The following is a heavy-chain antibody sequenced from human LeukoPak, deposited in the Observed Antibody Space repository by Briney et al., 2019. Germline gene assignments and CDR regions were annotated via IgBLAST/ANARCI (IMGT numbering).Heavy chain of an antibody. CDR3: ARVSGFLGLAFDP. CDR1: GFTFSTYW. D-gene: IGHD3-3*01. J-gene: IGHJ5*02. Sequence: PGGSLRLSCAASGFTFSTYWMHWVRQEPGKGLVWVSRIKGDGSSATYAEFVRGRFSISRDNAKNTLFLQMNSLRAEDSAVYYCARVSGFLGLAFDPWGQGTLVTVSS. CDR2: IKGDGSSA. V-gene: IGHV3-74*03.